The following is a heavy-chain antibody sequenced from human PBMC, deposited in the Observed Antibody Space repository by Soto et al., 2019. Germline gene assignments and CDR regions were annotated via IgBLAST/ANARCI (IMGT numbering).Heavy chain of an antibody. CDR3: AFGRECSGGSCYQRRAFDI. J-gene: IGHJ3*02. Sequence: ASVKVSCKASGYTFTSYGISWVRQAPGQGLEWMGWISAYNGNTNYAQKLQGRVTMTTDTSTSTAYMELRSLRSDDTAVYYCAFGRECSGGSCYQRRAFDIWGQGTMVTVSS. V-gene: IGHV1-18*01. CDR2: ISAYNGNT. CDR1: GYTFTSYG. D-gene: IGHD2-15*01.